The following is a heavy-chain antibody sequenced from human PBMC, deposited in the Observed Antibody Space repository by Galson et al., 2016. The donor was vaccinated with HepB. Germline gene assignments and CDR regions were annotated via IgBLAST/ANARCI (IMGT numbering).Heavy chain of an antibody. J-gene: IGHJ4*02. V-gene: IGHV4-39*01. CDR3: ATIRDGSIGGWADGGFDY. CDR1: GGSISSSNHY. CDR2: IYYSGRA. D-gene: IGHD6-19*01. Sequence: SETLSLTCTVSGGSISSSNHYWGWLRQPPGKGLEWIGNIYYSGRADYKPSLKSRVTVSVDTSKNQFSLKLTSVTAADTAIYYCATIRDGSIGGWADGGFDYWGQGTLVTVSS.